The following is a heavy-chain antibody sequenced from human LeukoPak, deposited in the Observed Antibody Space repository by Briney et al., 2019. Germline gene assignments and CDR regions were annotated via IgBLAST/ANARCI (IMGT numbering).Heavy chain of an antibody. CDR1: GFTFSNAW. CDR3: ARVETVTGIFRWY. D-gene: IGHD1-1*01. V-gene: IGHV3-15*01. Sequence: PGGSLRLSCAASGFTFSNAWMSWVRQAPGKGLEWVGRIKSKTDGGTTDYAAPVKGRFTISRDDSKNTLYLQMNSLKTEDTAVYYCARVETVTGIFRWYWGQGTLVTVSS. CDR2: IKSKTDGGTT. J-gene: IGHJ4*02.